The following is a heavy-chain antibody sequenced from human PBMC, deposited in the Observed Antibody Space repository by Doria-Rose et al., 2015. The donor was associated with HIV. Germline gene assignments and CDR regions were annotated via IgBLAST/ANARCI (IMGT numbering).Heavy chain of an antibody. D-gene: IGHD3-16*01. V-gene: IGHV3-66*01. J-gene: IGHJ4*02. CDR2: IYSDGRT. CDR3: ARDPFQSWAY. CDR1: GFTVSSNY. Sequence: VQLVQSGGGLVQPGGSLRLSCAASGFTVSSNYMSWVRQAPGKGLEWVSVIYSDGRTYYADSVKGRFTVSRDNSKNTLYLQINSLRAEGTAVYYCARDPFQSWAYWGQGTLVTVSS.